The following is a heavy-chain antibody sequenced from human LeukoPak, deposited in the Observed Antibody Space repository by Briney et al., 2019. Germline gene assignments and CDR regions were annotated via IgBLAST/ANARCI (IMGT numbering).Heavy chain of an antibody. J-gene: IGHJ4*02. CDR3: AKKGGPAAGIGLFDF. CDR1: GFIFSDYD. CDR2: IRSDGNKI. V-gene: IGHV3-30*02. D-gene: IGHD6-13*01. Sequence: GGSLRLSCATSGFIFSDYDMHWARQAPGKGLEWVAFIRSDGNKIYYADSVQGRFTISRDNSKSTLYLQMSSLRPEDTAVYYCAKKGGPAAGIGLFDFWGQGTLVTVSS.